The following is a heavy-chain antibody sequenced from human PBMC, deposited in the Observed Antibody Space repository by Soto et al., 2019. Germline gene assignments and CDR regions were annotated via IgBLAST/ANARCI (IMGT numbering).Heavy chain of an antibody. CDR1: GHTFTSYH. Sequence: ALVKVSCKASGHTFTSYHINLVRQATRQGLEWKGWMNPNSGNTGYAQKFQGRFTMTRNTSISTAYMELSSLRSEDTAVYYCARGVFSGHVWGQGTTVTVSS. V-gene: IGHV1-8*02. J-gene: IGHJ6*02. CDR3: ARGVFSGHV. CDR2: MNPNSGNT.